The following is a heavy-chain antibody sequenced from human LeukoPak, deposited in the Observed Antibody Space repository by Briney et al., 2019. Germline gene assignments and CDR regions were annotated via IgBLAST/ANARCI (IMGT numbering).Heavy chain of an antibody. CDR3: ASEWFGESPPDY. Sequence: SETLSLTCTVSGGSISSSSYYWGWIRQPPGKGLEWIGSIYYSGSTYYNPSLKSRVTISVDTSKNQFSLKLSSVTAADTAVYYCASEWFGESPPDYWGQGTLVTVSS. CDR1: GGSISSSSYY. D-gene: IGHD3-10*01. CDR2: IYYSGST. V-gene: IGHV4-39*01. J-gene: IGHJ4*02.